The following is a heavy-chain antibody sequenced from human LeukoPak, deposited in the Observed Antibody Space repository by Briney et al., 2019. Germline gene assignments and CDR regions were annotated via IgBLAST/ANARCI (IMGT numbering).Heavy chain of an antibody. CDR1: GFTFSAYS. J-gene: IGHJ4*02. Sequence: GGSLRLSCAASGFTFSAYSMSWVRQAPGKGLEWVSSISGSGDSTYYADSVKGRFTISRDNSKNTLYLQMNSLRAEDTAVYYCAKDTGRAVGYDAQFDYWGQGTLVTVSS. V-gene: IGHV3-23*01. CDR3: AKDTGRAVGYDAQFDY. D-gene: IGHD6-19*01. CDR2: ISGSGDST.